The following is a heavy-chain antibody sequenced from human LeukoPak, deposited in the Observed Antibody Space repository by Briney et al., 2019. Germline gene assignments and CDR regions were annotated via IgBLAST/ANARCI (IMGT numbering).Heavy chain of an antibody. D-gene: IGHD4-17*01. Sequence: GSLRLSCAASGFTFDDYGMSWVRQAPGKGLEWVSGINWNGGSTGYADSVKGRFTISRDNAKNSLYLQMNSLRAEDTALYFCARFNGDYYRIDYWGQGTLVTVSS. CDR1: GFTFDDYG. CDR2: INWNGGST. V-gene: IGHV3-20*04. J-gene: IGHJ4*02. CDR3: ARFNGDYYRIDY.